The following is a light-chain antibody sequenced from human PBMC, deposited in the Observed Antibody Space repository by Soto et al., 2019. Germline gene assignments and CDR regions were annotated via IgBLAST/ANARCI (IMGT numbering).Light chain of an antibody. J-gene: IGKJ5*01. V-gene: IGKV1-5*03. CDR2: KAS. CDR3: QQYSTYPIT. CDR1: QSISSY. Sequence: DIQMTQSPSSLSASVGDRVTITCRASQSISSYLNWYQQKPGKAPKLLIYKASNLESGLPSRFTGSGSGTEFTPTISSLQSDDFATYYCQQYSTYPITFGQGTRLEIK.